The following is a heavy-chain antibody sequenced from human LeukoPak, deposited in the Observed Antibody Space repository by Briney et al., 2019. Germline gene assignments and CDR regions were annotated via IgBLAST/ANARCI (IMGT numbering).Heavy chain of an antibody. Sequence: GGSLRLSCAASGFTFSSYWMNWARQAPGKGLEWVASINHTGNVNYYVDSVKGRFTISRDNAKNSLYLQMNSLSAEDTAVYYCAKDLIAAAGMIDYWGQGTLVTVSS. CDR1: GFTFSSYW. J-gene: IGHJ4*02. CDR3: AKDLIAAAGMIDY. V-gene: IGHV3-7*03. CDR2: INHTGNVN. D-gene: IGHD6-13*01.